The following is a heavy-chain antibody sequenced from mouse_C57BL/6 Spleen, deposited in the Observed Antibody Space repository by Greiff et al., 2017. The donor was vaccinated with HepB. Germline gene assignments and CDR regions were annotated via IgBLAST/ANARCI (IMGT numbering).Heavy chain of an antibody. CDR3: ARSGAYGNPLGY. CDR2: IHPNSGST. V-gene: IGHV1-64*01. D-gene: IGHD2-1*01. Sequence: VKLQESGAELVKPGASVKLSCKASGYTFTSYWMHWVKQRPGQGLEWIGMIHPNSGSTNYNEKFKSKATLTVDKSSSTAYMQLSSLTSEDSAVYYCARSGAYGNPLGYWGQGTTLTVSS. J-gene: IGHJ2*01. CDR1: GYTFTSYW.